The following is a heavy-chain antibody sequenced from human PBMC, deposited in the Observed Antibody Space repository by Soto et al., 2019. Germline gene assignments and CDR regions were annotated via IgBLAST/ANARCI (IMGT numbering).Heavy chain of an antibody. V-gene: IGHV5-51*01. CDR2: IYTGDSDT. CDR1: GYSFTSYW. D-gene: IGHD6-6*01. Sequence: PGESLKISCKGSGYSFTSYWIGWVRQMPGKGLEWMGIIYTGDSDTRYSPSFQGQVTISAEKSISTAYLQWSSLNASDTDMYYCARRLDREARLYYFDYWGQGTQGTVSS. J-gene: IGHJ4*02. CDR3: ARRLDREARLYYFDY.